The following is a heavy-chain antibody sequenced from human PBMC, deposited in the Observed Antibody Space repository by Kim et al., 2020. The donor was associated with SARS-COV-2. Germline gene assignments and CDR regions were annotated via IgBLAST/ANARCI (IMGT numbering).Heavy chain of an antibody. CDR3: AKEHWGPEY. D-gene: IGHD7-27*01. Sequence: GGSLRLSCAASGFTFSRYWMTWVCQAPGKGLEWVANIKGDGRDKNYMDSVKGRFTISRDNAKNSVYVQMNSLRVEDTAVYYCAKEHWGPEYWGQGILVIVSS. CDR2: IKGDGRDK. J-gene: IGHJ4*02. CDR1: GFTFSRYW. V-gene: IGHV3-7*01.